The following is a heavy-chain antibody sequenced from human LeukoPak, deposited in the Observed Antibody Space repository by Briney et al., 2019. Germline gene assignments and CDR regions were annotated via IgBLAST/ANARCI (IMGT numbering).Heavy chain of an antibody. V-gene: IGHV3-53*01. J-gene: IGHJ4*02. CDR2: IYSGADT. Sequence: GGSLRLSCAASGFIVSSNHMSWVRQAPGKGLGWVSIIYSGADTYYADSVKGRFTVSRDNSKNTVYLQMNSLRAEDTAVYYCARGAAGGSGGIDYWGQGTLVTVSS. CDR3: ARGAAGGSGGIDY. CDR1: GFIVSSNH. D-gene: IGHD6-13*01.